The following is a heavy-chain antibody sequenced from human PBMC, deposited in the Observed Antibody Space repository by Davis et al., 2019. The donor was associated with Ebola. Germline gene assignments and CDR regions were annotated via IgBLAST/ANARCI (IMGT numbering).Heavy chain of an antibody. D-gene: IGHD6-19*01. CDR3: AKDTSNVWFDV. CDR2: ISGSGAST. CDR1: GFTFSSYA. Sequence: GESLKISCAASGFTFSSYAMTWVRQVPGKGPEWVSSISGSGASTYYADSVKGRFTISRDNSENTLFLQMNSLRVEDTAIYYCAKDTSNVWFDVWGQGTMVTVSS. J-gene: IGHJ3*01. V-gene: IGHV3-23*01.